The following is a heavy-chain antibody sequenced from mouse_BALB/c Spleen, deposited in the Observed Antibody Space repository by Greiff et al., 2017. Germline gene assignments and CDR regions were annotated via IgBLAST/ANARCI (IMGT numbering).Heavy chain of an antibody. D-gene: IGHD2-10*01. CDR1: GFTFSSYA. CDR2: ISSGGST. CDR3: ARVPAYYGNHGYFDV. Sequence: EVQGVESGGGLVKPGGSLKLSCAASGFTFSSYAMSWVRQTPEKRLEWVASISSGGSTYYPDSVKGRFTISRDNARNILYLQMSSLRSEDTAMYYCARVPAYYGNHGYFDVWGAGTTVTVSS. J-gene: IGHJ1*01. V-gene: IGHV5-6-5*01.